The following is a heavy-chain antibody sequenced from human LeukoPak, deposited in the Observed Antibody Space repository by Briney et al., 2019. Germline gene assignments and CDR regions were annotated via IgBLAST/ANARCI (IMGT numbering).Heavy chain of an antibody. V-gene: IGHV4-34*01. J-gene: IGHJ4*02. D-gene: IGHD3-10*01. CDR3: ARGYYGPLDY. Sequence: SETLSLTCAVYGGSFSGYYWSWIRQPPGKGLEWIGEINHSGSTNYNPSLKRRVTISVDTSKNQFSLKLSSVTAADTAVYYCARGYYGPLDYWGQGTLVTVSS. CDR2: INHSGST. CDR1: GGSFSGYY.